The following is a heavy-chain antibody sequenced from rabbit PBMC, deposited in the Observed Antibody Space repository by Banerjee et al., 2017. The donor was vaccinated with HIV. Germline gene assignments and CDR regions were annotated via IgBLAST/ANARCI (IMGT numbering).Heavy chain of an antibody. CDR2: INTGSGST. D-gene: IGHD4-1*01. CDR1: GFSLSNNYD. Sequence: QEQLEESGGDLVKPEGSLTLTCTASGFSLSNNYDMCWVRQAPGKGLECIGYINTGSGSTYYASWAKGRFTISKTSSTTVTLQMTSLTAADTATYFCARRGSDWGDDLWGPGTLVTVS. J-gene: IGHJ4*01. V-gene: IGHV1S45*01. CDR3: ARRGSDWGDDL.